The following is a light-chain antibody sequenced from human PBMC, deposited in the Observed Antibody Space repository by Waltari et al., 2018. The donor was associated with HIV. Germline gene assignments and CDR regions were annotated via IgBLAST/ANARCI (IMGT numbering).Light chain of an antibody. Sequence: QSVLTQPSSASGPPGPRVAITCSGSGSTIDSNTVNWYQQLPGTAPKLLVYSHHQRPSGVPDRISGSKSGTSASLAISGLQSEDEADYYCAAWDDSLNGWVFGGGTKLTVL. CDR3: AAWDDSLNGWV. V-gene: IGLV1-44*01. J-gene: IGLJ3*02. CDR1: GSTIDSNT. CDR2: SHH.